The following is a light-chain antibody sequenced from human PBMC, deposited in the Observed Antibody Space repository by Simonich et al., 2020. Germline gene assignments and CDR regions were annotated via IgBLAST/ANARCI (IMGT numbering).Light chain of an antibody. CDR1: QSVLYSSNNKNY. CDR2: WAS. V-gene: IGKV4-1*01. Sequence: DIVMTQSPDSLAMSLGERATIKCKSSQSVLYSSNNKNYLAWYQQKPGQPPKLLIYWASTRESGVPERFSGSGSGTDFTLTISSLQAEDVAVYYCQQYYSTPPTFGGGTKVEIK. J-gene: IGKJ4*01. CDR3: QQYYSTPPT.